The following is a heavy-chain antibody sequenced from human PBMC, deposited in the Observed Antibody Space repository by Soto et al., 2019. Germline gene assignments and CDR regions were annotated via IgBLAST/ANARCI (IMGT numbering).Heavy chain of an antibody. CDR3: ARDKPPPGYYGTDV. J-gene: IGHJ6*02. Sequence: PSETLSLTCTVSGGSISSGGYYWNWIRQHPGKGLEWIGNIYYSGITYYNPSLESRVTISLDTSKNQFSLKLHSVTAADTAVYYCARDKPPPGYYGTDVWGQGTTVTVSS. CDR1: GGSISSGGYY. CDR2: IYYSGIT. V-gene: IGHV4-31*03.